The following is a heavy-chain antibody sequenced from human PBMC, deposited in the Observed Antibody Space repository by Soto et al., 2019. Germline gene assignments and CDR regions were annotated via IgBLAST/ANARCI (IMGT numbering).Heavy chain of an antibody. Sequence: QITLKESGPTLVKPTQTLTLTCTFSGFSLNTGGAGEGWIRQPPGKALEWLALIYWNEDRRYSPSLKSRLTITKDTSKNQVVLTMTNMDPVDTATYYCAHRGYGDYPRDNWFDPWGQGTLVTVSS. CDR2: IYWNEDR. V-gene: IGHV2-5*01. CDR3: AHRGYGDYPRDNWFDP. CDR1: GFSLNTGGAG. D-gene: IGHD4-17*01. J-gene: IGHJ5*02.